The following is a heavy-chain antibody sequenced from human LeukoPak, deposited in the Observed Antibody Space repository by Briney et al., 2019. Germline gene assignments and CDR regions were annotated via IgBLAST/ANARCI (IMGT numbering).Heavy chain of an antibody. CDR1: GYSFTSYW. Sequence: GESLKISCKGSGYSFTSYWIGWVRQMPGKGLEWMGIIYPGDSDTRYSPSFQGQVTIPADKSISTAYLQWSSLKASDTAMYYCARLTPHLEWFYYFDYWGQGTLVTVSS. V-gene: IGHV5-51*01. D-gene: IGHD3-3*01. CDR3: ARLTPHLEWFYYFDY. CDR2: IYPGDSDT. J-gene: IGHJ4*02.